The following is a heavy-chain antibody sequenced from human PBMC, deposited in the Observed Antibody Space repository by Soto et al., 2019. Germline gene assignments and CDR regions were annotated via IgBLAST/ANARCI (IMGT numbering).Heavy chain of an antibody. CDR2: INSDGSST. CDR3: ARDIAAAGTGYYYGMDV. CDR1: GFTFSSYW. D-gene: IGHD6-13*01. Sequence: PGGSLRLSCAASGFTFSSYWMHWVRQAPGKGLVWVSRINSDGSSTSYADSVKGRFTISRDNAKNTLYLQMNSLRAEDTAVYYCARDIAAAGTGYYYGMDVWGQGTTVTVS. J-gene: IGHJ6*02. V-gene: IGHV3-74*01.